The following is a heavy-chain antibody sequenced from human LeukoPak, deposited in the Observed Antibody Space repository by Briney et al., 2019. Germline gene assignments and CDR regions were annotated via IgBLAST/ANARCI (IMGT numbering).Heavy chain of an antibody. Sequence: GGSLRLSCAASGFTFSDYYMSWIRQAPGKGLEWVSYISSSGSTIYYADSVKGRFTISRDNAKNSLYLQMNSLRAEDTAVYYCARVFDYGDYVPFDYWGQGTLVTVSS. V-gene: IGHV3-11*04. CDR2: ISSSGSTI. D-gene: IGHD4-17*01. J-gene: IGHJ4*02. CDR1: GFTFSDYY. CDR3: ARVFDYGDYVPFDY.